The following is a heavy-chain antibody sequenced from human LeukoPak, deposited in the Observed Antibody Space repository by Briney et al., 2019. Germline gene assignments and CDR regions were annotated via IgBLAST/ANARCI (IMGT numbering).Heavy chain of an antibody. J-gene: IGHJ4*02. CDR1: GYTFTSYD. CDR3: ARGSRYCSSTSCSYYFDY. CDR2: MNPNSGNT. V-gene: IGHV1-8*03. Sequence: GASVKVSCKASGYTFTSYDINWVRQATGQGLEWMGWMNPNSGNTGYAQKFQGRVTITRNTSISTAYMELSSLRPEDTAVYYCARGSRYCSSTSCSYYFDYWGQGTLVTVSS. D-gene: IGHD2-2*01.